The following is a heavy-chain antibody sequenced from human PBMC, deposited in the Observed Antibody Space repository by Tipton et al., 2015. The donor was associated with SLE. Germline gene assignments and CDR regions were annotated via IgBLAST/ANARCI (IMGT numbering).Heavy chain of an antibody. D-gene: IGHD6-19*01. CDR1: GYSISSGYY. Sequence: GLVKPSETLSLTCVVSGYSISSGYYWGWIRQPPGKGLEWIGTIYHSGSTYYNPSLKSRVTISVDTSKNQFSLKLSSVTAEDTAVYYCARGGAVAGRPLLVDIWGQGTLVTVSS. J-gene: IGHJ3*02. CDR2: IYHSGST. V-gene: IGHV4-38-2*01. CDR3: ARGGAVAGRPLLVDI.